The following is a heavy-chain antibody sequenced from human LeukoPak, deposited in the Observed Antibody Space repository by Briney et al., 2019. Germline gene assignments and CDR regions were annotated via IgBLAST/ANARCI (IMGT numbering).Heavy chain of an antibody. CDR2: INPNSGGT. CDR3: ARGTYIRGYSYGNALDY. J-gene: IGHJ4*02. Sequence: ASVKVSCKASGYTITGYYMHWVRQAPGQGLEWMGWINPNSGGTNYAQKFQGRVTMTRDTSISTAYMELSRLRSDDTAVYYCARGTYIRGYSYGNALDYWGQGTLVTVSS. V-gene: IGHV1-2*02. CDR1: GYTITGYY. D-gene: IGHD5-18*01.